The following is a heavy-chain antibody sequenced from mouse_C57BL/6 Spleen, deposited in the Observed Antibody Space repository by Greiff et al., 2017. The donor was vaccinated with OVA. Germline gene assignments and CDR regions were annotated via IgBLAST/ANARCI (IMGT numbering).Heavy chain of an antibody. V-gene: IGHV1-82*01. Sequence: VQLQQSGPELVKPGASVKISGKDWGEEGRSSVMNWVKQRPGKGLEWIGRIYPGDGDTNYNGKFKGKATLTADKSSSTAYMQLSSLTSEDSAVYFCARYYYGSSSYFDYWGQGTTLTVSS. CDR3: ARYYYGSSSYFDY. J-gene: IGHJ2*01. D-gene: IGHD1-1*01. CDR2: IYPGDGDT. CDR1: GEEGRSSV.